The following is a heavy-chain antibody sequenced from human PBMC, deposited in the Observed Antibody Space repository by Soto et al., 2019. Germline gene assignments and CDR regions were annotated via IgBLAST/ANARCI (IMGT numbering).Heavy chain of an antibody. CDR3: ARDSSPIAAAGMGAFDI. V-gene: IGHV1-18*01. Sequence: ASVKVSCKASGYTFTSYGISWVRQAPGQGLEWMGWISAYNGNTNYAQKLQGRVTMTTDTSTSTAYMELSRLRSEDTAVYYCARDSSPIAAAGMGAFDIWGQGTMVTVSS. CDR1: GYTFTSYG. J-gene: IGHJ3*02. D-gene: IGHD6-13*01. CDR2: ISAYNGNT.